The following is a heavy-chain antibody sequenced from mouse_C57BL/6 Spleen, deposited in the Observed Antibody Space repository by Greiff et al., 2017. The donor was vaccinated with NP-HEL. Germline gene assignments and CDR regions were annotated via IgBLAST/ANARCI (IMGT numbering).Heavy chain of an antibody. Sequence: VQLQQSGAELVRPGASVTLSCKASGYTFTDYEMHWVKQTPVHGLEWIGAIDPETGGTAYNQKFKGKAILTADKSSSTAYMELRSLTSDDSAVYYCTRGLLLRSYYFDYWGQGTTLTVSS. J-gene: IGHJ2*01. CDR2: IDPETGGT. CDR1: GYTFTDYE. CDR3: TRGLLLRSYYFDY. V-gene: IGHV1-15*01. D-gene: IGHD1-1*01.